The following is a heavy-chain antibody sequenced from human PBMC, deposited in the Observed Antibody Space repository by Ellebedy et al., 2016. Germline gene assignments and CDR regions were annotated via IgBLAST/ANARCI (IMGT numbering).Heavy chain of an antibody. D-gene: IGHD2-15*01. CDR3: ATAPGYSEY. CDR1: GFTFSNYS. CDR2: ISDSSRFI. J-gene: IGHJ4*02. V-gene: IGHV3-21*01. Sequence: GGSLRLSXAASGFTFSNYSMHWVRQAPGKGLHWIASISDSSRFIYYEKSLKGRFTISRDNAKNSLFLQMSSLRAEDTAVYFCATAPGYSEYWGQGSLVTVSS.